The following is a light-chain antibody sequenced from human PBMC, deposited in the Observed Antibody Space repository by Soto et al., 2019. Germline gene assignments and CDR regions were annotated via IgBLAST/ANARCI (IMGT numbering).Light chain of an antibody. CDR1: SSNIGADFD. CDR3: AAWDDSLNGRV. J-gene: IGLJ3*02. V-gene: IGLV1-40*01. Sequence: QSVLTQPPSISGAPGQRVTISCSGSSSNIGADFDVHWYQQLPGTAPKVLTHHDGDRPSGVPDRFSGSKSGTSASLAISGLQSEDEADYYCAAWDDSLNGRVFGGGTKLTVL. CDR2: HDG.